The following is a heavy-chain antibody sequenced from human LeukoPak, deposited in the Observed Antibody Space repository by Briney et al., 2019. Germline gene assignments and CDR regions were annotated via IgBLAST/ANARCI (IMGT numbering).Heavy chain of an antibody. CDR3: ARETFRTSGHYHYFDY. Sequence: ASVKVSCKASGYTFTNYYIHWVRQAPGQGLEWVGLISPSAGTTSYAQTFQGRVTMTRDTSTSTVYMELSSLRSEDTAVYYCARETFRTSGHYHYFDYWGQGTLVTVSS. D-gene: IGHD4-17*01. J-gene: IGHJ4*02. CDR2: ISPSAGTT. V-gene: IGHV1-46*01. CDR1: GYTFTNYY.